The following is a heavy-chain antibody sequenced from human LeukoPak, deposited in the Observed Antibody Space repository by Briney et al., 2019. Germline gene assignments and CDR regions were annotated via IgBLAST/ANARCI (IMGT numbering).Heavy chain of an antibody. CDR1: GGSISSYY. CDR2: IYYSGST. V-gene: IGHV4-59*08. J-gene: IGHJ6*03. CDR3: ARQSATVTPDYYYYYMDV. D-gene: IGHD4-11*01. Sequence: PSETLSLTCTVSGGSISSYYWSWIRQPPGKGLEWIGYIYYSGSTNYNPSLKSRVTISVDTSKNQFSLKLSSVTAADTAVYYCARQSATVTPDYYYYYMDVRGKGTTVTVSS.